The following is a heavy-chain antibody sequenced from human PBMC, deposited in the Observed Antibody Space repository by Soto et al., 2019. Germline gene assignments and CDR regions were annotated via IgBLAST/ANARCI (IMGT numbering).Heavy chain of an antibody. CDR1: GFTVSSNY. Sequence: EVQLVETGGGLIQPGGSLRLSCAASGFTVSSNYMSWVRQAPGKGLEWVSVIYSGGSTYYADSVKGRFTISRDNSKNTLYLQMNSLRAEDTAVYYCARVRTDYGSGSYPNYFDYWGQGTLVTVSS. V-gene: IGHV3-53*02. D-gene: IGHD3-10*01. CDR3: ARVRTDYGSGSYPNYFDY. J-gene: IGHJ4*02. CDR2: IYSGGST.